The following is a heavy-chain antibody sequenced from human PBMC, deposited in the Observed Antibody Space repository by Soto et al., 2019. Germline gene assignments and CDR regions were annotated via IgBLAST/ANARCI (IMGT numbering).Heavy chain of an antibody. D-gene: IGHD2-15*01. J-gene: IGHJ6*02. CDR3: ARTQHPYCSGGSCSYYYGMDV. CDR2: INHSGST. V-gene: IGHV4-34*01. CDR1: GGSFSGYY. Sequence: SETLSLTCAVYGGSFSGYYWSWIRQPPGKGLEWIGEINHSGSTNYNPSRKSRVTISVDTSKNQFSLKLSSVTAADTAVYYCARTQHPYCSGGSCSYYYGMDVWRQGTTVTVSS.